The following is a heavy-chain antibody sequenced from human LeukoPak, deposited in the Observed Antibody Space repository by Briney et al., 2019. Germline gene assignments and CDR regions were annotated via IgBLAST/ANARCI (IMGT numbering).Heavy chain of an antibody. D-gene: IGHD5/OR15-5a*01. J-gene: IGHJ4*02. CDR3: AQMFWGYSVYDGGSYY. Sequence: GEPLKISCATSEYTFSYYWIWWLRQMPGKGLEWMGIIYPGDSDAKYSPSLQGQVTFSVDKSANTSYMQCHNLKASDTAIYCCAQMFWGYSVYDGGSYYWGQGTLVTVAS. CDR1: EYTFSYYW. V-gene: IGHV5-51*01. CDR2: IYPGDSDA.